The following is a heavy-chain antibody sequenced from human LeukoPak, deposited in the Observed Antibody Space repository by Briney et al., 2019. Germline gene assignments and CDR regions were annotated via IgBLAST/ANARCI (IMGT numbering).Heavy chain of an antibody. Sequence: SQTLSLTCTVSGGSISSGSYYWSWIRQPAGKGLEWIGRTYSSGSTNYNPSLKSRVTISVDTSKNQYSLKLSSVTAADTAVYYCAALFDEQWLGEYFQHWGQGTLVTVSS. CDR2: TYSSGST. J-gene: IGHJ1*01. CDR3: AALFDEQWLGEYFQH. V-gene: IGHV4-61*02. D-gene: IGHD6-19*01. CDR1: GGSISSGSYY.